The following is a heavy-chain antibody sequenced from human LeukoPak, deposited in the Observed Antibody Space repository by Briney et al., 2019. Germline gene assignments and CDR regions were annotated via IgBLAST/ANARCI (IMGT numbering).Heavy chain of an antibody. J-gene: IGHJ4*02. D-gene: IGHD6-19*01. Sequence: PGGSLRLSCAASGFTFKTYTTHWVRQSPGKGLEWVSIIRGRGDHTYYTDSVRGRFTVSRDNRKNFLYLQMNSLRTDDTAFYYCVKEHSTGWPNFDSWGQGTLVTVSS. CDR3: VKEHSTGWPNFDS. CDR1: GFTFKTYT. CDR2: IRGRGDHT. V-gene: IGHV3-43*01.